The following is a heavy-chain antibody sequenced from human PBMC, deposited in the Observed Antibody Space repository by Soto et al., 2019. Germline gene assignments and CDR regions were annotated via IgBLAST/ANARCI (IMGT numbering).Heavy chain of an antibody. CDR3: VRESEDMATTMFAY. V-gene: IGHV1-18*01. CDR2: ISAYNGNT. Sequence: VRVTCRASGYTFTSYGISWVRQARGQGLEWMGWISAYNGNTKYAQKLQGRVTMTTDTSKSTAYMELWSLRSDDTAIYYCVRESEDMATTMFAYWGQGTLVTVSS. D-gene: IGHD3-10*02. J-gene: IGHJ4*02. CDR1: GYTFTSYG.